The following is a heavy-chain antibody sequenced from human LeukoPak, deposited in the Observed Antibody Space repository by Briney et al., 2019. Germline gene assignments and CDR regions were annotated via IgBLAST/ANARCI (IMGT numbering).Heavy chain of an antibody. CDR3: ARRYYGSGSYYDWFDP. D-gene: IGHD3-10*01. CDR1: GYSFTSYW. J-gene: IGHJ5*02. V-gene: IGHV5-51*01. CDR2: IYPGDSDT. Sequence: GESLKISCKGSGYSFTSYWIGWVRQMPGKGLEWMGIIYPGDSDTRYSPSFQGQVTISADKSISTAYLQWSSLKASDTAMYYCARRYYGSGSYYDWFDPWGQGTLVTVSS.